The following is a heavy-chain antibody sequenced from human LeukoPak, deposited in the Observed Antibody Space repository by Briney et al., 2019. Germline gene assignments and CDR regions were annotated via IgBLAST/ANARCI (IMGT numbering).Heavy chain of an antibody. D-gene: IGHD3-22*01. CDR2: ISSSSSYI. V-gene: IGHV3-21*01. Sequence: ETLSLTCTVSGGSISSSSYYWGWIRQPPGKGLEWVSSISSSSSYIYYADSVKGRFTISRDNAKNSLYLQMNSLRAEDTAVYYCAKGGQVVIVWAFDIWGQGTMVTVSS. CDR1: GGSISSSS. J-gene: IGHJ3*02. CDR3: AKGGQVVIVWAFDI.